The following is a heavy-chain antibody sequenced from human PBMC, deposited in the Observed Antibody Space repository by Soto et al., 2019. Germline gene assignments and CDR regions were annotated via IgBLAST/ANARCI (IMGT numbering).Heavy chain of an antibody. CDR1: GYTFTSYG. Sequence: ASVKVSCKASGYTFTSYGLSWVRQAPGQGLEWMGWISAYNGNTNYAQKLQGRVTMTTDTSTSTAYMELRSLRSDDTAVYYCARDGRPYCSGGSCLDAFDIWGQGTMVTVSS. D-gene: IGHD2-15*01. CDR3: ARDGRPYCSGGSCLDAFDI. CDR2: ISAYNGNT. J-gene: IGHJ3*02. V-gene: IGHV1-18*01.